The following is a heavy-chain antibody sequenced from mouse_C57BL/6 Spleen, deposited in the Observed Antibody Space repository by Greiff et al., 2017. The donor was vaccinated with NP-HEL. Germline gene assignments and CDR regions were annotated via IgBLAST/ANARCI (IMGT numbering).Heavy chain of an antibody. J-gene: IGHJ3*01. V-gene: IGHV1-55*01. CDR1: GYTFTSYW. CDR2: IYPGSGST. CDR3: ARGGYYGSRPWFAY. Sequence: QVKLQQPGAELVKPGASVKMSCKASGYTFTSYWITWVKQRPGQGLEWIGDIYPGSGSTNYNEKFKSKATLTVDTSSSTAYMQLSSLTSEDSAVYYCARGGYYGSRPWFAYWGQGTLVTVSA. D-gene: IGHD1-1*01.